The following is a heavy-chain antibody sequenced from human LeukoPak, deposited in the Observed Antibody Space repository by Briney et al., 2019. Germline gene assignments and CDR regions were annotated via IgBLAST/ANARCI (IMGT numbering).Heavy chain of an antibody. D-gene: IGHD5-18*01. CDR2: IIPIFGTA. CDR1: GGTFSSYA. CDR3: ARISGYSYGFDY. Sequence: ASVKVSCKASGGTFSSYAISWARQAPGQGLEWMGGIIPIFGTANYAQKFQGRVTITADESTSTAYMELSSLRSEDTAVYYCARISGYSYGFDYWGQGTLVTVSS. V-gene: IGHV1-69*13. J-gene: IGHJ4*02.